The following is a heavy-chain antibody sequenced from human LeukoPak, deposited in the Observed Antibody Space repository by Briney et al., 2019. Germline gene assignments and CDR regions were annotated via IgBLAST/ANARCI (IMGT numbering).Heavy chain of an antibody. V-gene: IGHV1-24*01. J-gene: IGHJ5*02. Sequence: GASVNVSCKVSGYTLTELSMHWVRQAPGKGLEWMGGFDPEDGETIYAQKFQGRVTMTEDTSTDTAYMELSSLRSEDTAVYYCARGYSSSWYVMRWFAPWGQGTLVTVHS. D-gene: IGHD6-13*01. CDR1: GYTLTELS. CDR2: FDPEDGET. CDR3: ARGYSSSWYVMRWFAP.